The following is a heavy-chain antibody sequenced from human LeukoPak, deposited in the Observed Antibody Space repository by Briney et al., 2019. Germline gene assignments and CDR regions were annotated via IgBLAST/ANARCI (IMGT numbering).Heavy chain of an antibody. V-gene: IGHV4-59*01. D-gene: IGHD5-24*01. Sequence: SETLSLTCTVSGGSISSYYWSWIRQPPGKGLEWIGYIYYSGSTSYNPSLKSRVTISVDTSKNQFSLKLSSVTAADTAVYYCARSGWLQFYAFDIWGQGTMVTVSS. CDR2: IYYSGST. CDR3: ARSGWLQFYAFDI. J-gene: IGHJ3*02. CDR1: GGSISSYY.